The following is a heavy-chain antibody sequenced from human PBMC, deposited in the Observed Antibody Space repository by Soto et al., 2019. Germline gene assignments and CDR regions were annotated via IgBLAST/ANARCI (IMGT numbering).Heavy chain of an antibody. Sequence: SVKVSCKASGGTFSSYTISWVRQAPGQGLEWMGRIIPILGIANYAQKFQGRVTITADKSTSTAYMELSSLRSEDTAVYYCARNSPIQHVVPADIAEYYDYYMDVWGKGTTVTVSS. CDR3: ARNSPIQHVVPADIAEYYDYYMDV. CDR1: GGTFSSYT. CDR2: IIPILGIA. D-gene: IGHD2-2*02. V-gene: IGHV1-69*02. J-gene: IGHJ6*03.